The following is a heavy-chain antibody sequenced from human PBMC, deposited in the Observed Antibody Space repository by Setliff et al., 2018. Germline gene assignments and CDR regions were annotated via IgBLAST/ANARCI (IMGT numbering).Heavy chain of an antibody. Sequence: ASVKVSCKASGYTLSKYYMHWVRQAPGQGLEWMGIINPSGGLTKYAQKFQGRVTMTSDTSTNTVYLEVSSLRSEDTAVYFCARDRFYNSWSGTSITAPHDAFDMWGQGTKVTVSS. CDR1: GYTLSKYY. CDR3: ARDRFYNSWSGTSITAPHDAFDM. V-gene: IGHV1-46*03. D-gene: IGHD3-3*01. J-gene: IGHJ3*02. CDR2: INPSGGLT.